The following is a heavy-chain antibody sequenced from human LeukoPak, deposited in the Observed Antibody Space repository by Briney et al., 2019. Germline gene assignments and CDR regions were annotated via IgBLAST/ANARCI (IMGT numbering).Heavy chain of an antibody. D-gene: IGHD3-10*01. J-gene: IGHJ4*02. CDR2: VNTYTGDP. V-gene: IGHV7-4-1*01. Sequence: EASVKVSCKASGYTFTGYYMHWVRQAPGQGLEWVGWVNTYTGDPIYARGFKGRFVLSVDKSVNTAYLEIASLQTEDTAVYYCARSSRGVIGLLDYWGQGTLVTVSS. CDR3: ARSSRGVIGLLDY. CDR1: GYTFTGYY.